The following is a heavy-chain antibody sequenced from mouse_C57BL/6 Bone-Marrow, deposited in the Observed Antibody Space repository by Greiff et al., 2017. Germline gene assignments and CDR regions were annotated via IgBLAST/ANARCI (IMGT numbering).Heavy chain of an antibody. CDR3: ARGWLPFGY. CDR2: IDPSDSYT. J-gene: IGHJ3*01. V-gene: IGHV1-69*01. Sequence: QVQLKQSGAELVMPGASVKLSCKASGYTFTSYWMHWVKQRPGQGLEWIGEIDPSDSYTNYNQKFKGKSTLTVDKSSSTAYMQLSSLTSEDSAVYYCARGWLPFGYWGQGTLVTVSA. CDR1: GYTFTSYW. D-gene: IGHD2-2*01.